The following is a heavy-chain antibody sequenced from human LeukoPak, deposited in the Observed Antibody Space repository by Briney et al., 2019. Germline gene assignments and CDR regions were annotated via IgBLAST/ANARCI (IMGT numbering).Heavy chain of an antibody. Sequence: GGSLRLSCAVSGFTFSTFGMHWVRQAPGKGLEWVSAISGSGGSTYYADSVKGRFTISRDNSKNTLYLQMNSLRAEDTAVYYCAKGSGGFRLSFDYWGQGTLVTVSS. CDR2: ISGSGGST. J-gene: IGHJ4*02. V-gene: IGHV3-23*01. CDR1: GFTFSTFG. CDR3: AKGSGGFRLSFDY. D-gene: IGHD6-25*01.